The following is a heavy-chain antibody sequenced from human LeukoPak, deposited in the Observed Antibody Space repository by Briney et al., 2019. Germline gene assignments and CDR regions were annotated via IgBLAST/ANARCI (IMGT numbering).Heavy chain of an antibody. Sequence: GGSLRLSCAASGFTFSDYYMTWIRQAPGKGLEWVSHISRSSGTIYYVDSVQGRFTVSRDNGKKSLYLQMSYLRAEDTAVYYCVREAKMTNILWGQGTLVTVSS. CDR2: ISRSSGTI. D-gene: IGHD2-21*01. J-gene: IGHJ4*02. CDR3: VREAKMTNIL. CDR1: GFTFSDYY. V-gene: IGHV3-11*01.